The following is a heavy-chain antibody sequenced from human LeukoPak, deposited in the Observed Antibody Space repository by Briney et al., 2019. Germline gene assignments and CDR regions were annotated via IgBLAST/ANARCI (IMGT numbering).Heavy chain of an antibody. J-gene: IGHJ6*02. CDR1: GGSISCYY. CDR3: ITVTTYYYYGMDV. CDR2: IYYSGST. Sequence: SGTLSLTCTVSGGSISCYYWSWIRQPPGKGLEWIGSIYYSGSTYYNPSLKSRVTISVDTSKNQFSLKLSSVTAADTAVYYCITVTTYYYYGMDVWGQGTTVTVSS. V-gene: IGHV4-59*05. D-gene: IGHD4-17*01.